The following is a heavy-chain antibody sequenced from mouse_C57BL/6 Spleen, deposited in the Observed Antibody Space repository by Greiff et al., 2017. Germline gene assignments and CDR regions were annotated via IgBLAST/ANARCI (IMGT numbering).Heavy chain of an antibody. CDR3: ARANWDERGTSYFDY. CDR2: INYDGSST. J-gene: IGHJ2*01. V-gene: IGHV5-16*01. D-gene: IGHD4-1*01. CDR1: GFTFSDYY. Sequence: EVKLVESEGGLVQPGSSMKLSCTASGFTFSDYYMAWVRQVPEKGLEWVANINYDGSSTYYLDSLKSRFIISRDNAKNILYLQMSSLKSEDTATYYCARANWDERGTSYFDYWGQGTTLTVSS.